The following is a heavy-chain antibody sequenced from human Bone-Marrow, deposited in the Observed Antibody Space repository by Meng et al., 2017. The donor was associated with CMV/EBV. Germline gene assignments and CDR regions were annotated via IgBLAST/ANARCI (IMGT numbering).Heavy chain of an antibody. CDR3: ARADCSSTSCYIRY. CDR1: GFAFSSYA. J-gene: IGHJ4*02. CDR2: IIGSGGST. V-gene: IGHV3-23*01. D-gene: IGHD2-2*02. Sequence: GGSLRLSCAASGFAFSSYAMSWVRQAPGKGLEWVSGIIGSGGSTYYADSVKGRFTISRDNSKNTLYLQMNSLRAEDTAVYYCARADCSSTSCYIRYWGQGTLVTVSS.